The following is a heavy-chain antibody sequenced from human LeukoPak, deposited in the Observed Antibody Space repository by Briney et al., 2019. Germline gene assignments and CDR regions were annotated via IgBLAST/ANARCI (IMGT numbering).Heavy chain of an antibody. CDR3: AGKSADSGFDS. J-gene: IGHJ4*02. CDR1: GDRVSSNSVA. Sequence: SQTLSLTCAISGDRVSSNSVAWNWIRQSPSRGLEWLGRTYYRSKWYNDYAVSVKSRITINPDTSKNQFSLQLNSVTPEDTAVYYCAGKSADSGFDSWGQGTLVTVSS. D-gene: IGHD6-13*01. CDR2: TYYRSKWYN. V-gene: IGHV6-1*01.